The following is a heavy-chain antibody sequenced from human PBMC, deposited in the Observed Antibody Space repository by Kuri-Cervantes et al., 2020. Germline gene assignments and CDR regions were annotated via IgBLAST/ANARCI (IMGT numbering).Heavy chain of an antibody. D-gene: IGHD3-22*01. CDR2: IYYRGTT. CDR3: ASHGLGYYDSSGYPN. J-gene: IGHJ4*02. CDR1: GDSVSSDVYH. V-gene: IGHV4-61*08. Sequence: SETLSLTCTVSGDSVSSDVYHLSWIRQPPGKSLEWIGYIYYRGTTNYSPSLKSRVTISVDTSKNQFSLKLSSVTAADTAVYYCASHGLGYYDSSGYPNWGQGTPVTVSS.